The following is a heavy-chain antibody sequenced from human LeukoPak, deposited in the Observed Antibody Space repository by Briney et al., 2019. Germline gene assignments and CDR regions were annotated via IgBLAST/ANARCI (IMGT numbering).Heavy chain of an antibody. Sequence: GGSLRLSCAASGFTFDDYAMHWVRQAPGKGLEWVSLISGDGGSTYYADSVKGRFTISRDNSKNSLYLQMNSLRTEDTALYYCAKDIANLYYYDSSGYYDYWGQGTLVTVSS. V-gene: IGHV3-43*02. CDR2: ISGDGGST. CDR3: AKDIANLYYYDSSGYYDY. D-gene: IGHD3-22*01. CDR1: GFTFDDYA. J-gene: IGHJ4*02.